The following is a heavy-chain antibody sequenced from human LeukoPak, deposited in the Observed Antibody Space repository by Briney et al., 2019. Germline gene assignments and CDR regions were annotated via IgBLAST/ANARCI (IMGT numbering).Heavy chain of an antibody. J-gene: IGHJ4*02. V-gene: IGHV3-23*01. D-gene: IGHD3-22*01. Sequence: GGSLRLSCAASGFTFSSYAMSWVRQAPGKGLEWVSAISGSGGSTYYADSVKGRFTISRDNSKNTLYLQMNSLRAEDTAVYYCAKRRYYYDSSGYYPLCYWGQGNLVTVSP. CDR3: AKRRYYYDSSGYYPLCY. CDR2: ISGSGGST. CDR1: GFTFSSYA.